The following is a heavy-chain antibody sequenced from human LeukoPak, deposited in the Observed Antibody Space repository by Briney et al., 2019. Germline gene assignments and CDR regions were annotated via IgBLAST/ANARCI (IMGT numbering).Heavy chain of an antibody. J-gene: IGHJ4*02. D-gene: IGHD3-22*01. V-gene: IGHV3-74*01. CDR3: TRTYYYDSIDYFDY. CDR1: GFTFRSYW. Sequence: GGSLRLSCAASGFTFRSYWMHWVRQAPGKGLVLVSRIKSDGSSTIYADSMKGRFTISRDNAKNTLYLQMNSLRAEDTAVYYCTRTYYYDSIDYFDYWGQGALVTVSS. CDR2: IKSDGSST.